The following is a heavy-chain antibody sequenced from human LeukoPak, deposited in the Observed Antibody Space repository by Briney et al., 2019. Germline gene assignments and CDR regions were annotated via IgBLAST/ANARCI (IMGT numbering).Heavy chain of an antibody. V-gene: IGHV4-4*07. J-gene: IGHJ2*01. CDR1: GGSISSYY. CDR2: IYTSGST. D-gene: IGHD6-13*01. CDR3: ARRYRSSSWTNWYFDL. Sequence: SETLSLTCTVSGGSISSYYWSWIRQPAGKGLEWIGRIYTSGSTNYNPSLKSRVTISVDTSKNQFSLKLSSVTAADTAVYYCARRYRSSSWTNWYFDLWGRGTLVTVSS.